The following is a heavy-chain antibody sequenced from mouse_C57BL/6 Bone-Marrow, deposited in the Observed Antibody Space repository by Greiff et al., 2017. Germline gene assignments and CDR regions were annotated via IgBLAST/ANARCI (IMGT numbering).Heavy chain of an antibody. J-gene: IGHJ4*01. Sequence: VKLVESGPGLVAPSQSLSITCTVSGFSLTSYAISWVRQPPGKGLEWLGVIWTGGGTNYNSALKSRLSISKDNSKSQVFLKMNSLQTDDTARYYCARKRVYGSRYYAMDYWGQGTSVTVSS. CDR1: GFSLTSYA. CDR3: ARKRVYGSRYYAMDY. V-gene: IGHV2-9-1*01. CDR2: IWTGGGT. D-gene: IGHD1-1*01.